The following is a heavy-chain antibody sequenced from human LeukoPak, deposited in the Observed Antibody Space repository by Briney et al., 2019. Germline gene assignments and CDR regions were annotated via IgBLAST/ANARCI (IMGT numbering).Heavy chain of an antibody. CDR2: IIPIFGTA. D-gene: IGHD6-13*01. Sequence: ASVKVSCKASGGTFSSYAISWVRQAPGQGLEWMGGIIPIFGTANYAQKFQGRVTITADESTNTAYMELSSLRSEDTAVYYCARDSSRAPYNWFDPWGQGTLVTVSS. J-gene: IGHJ5*02. CDR3: ARDSSRAPYNWFDP. V-gene: IGHV1-69*13. CDR1: GGTFSSYA.